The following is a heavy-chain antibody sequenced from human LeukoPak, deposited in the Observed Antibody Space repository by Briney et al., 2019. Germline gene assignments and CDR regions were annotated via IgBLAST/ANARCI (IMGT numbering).Heavy chain of an antibody. Sequence: SSVKVSCKASGGTFSSYAISWARQAPGQGLEWMGGIIPIFGTANYAQKFQGRVTITADESTSTAYMELSSLRSEDTAVYYCAIRFWSGYYYFDYWGQGTLVTVSS. CDR1: GGTFSSYA. J-gene: IGHJ4*02. V-gene: IGHV1-69*01. CDR3: AIRFWSGYYYFDY. CDR2: IIPIFGTA. D-gene: IGHD3-3*01.